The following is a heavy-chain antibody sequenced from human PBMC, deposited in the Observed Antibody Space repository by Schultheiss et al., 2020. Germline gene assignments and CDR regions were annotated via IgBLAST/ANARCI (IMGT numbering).Heavy chain of an antibody. J-gene: IGHJ5*02. Sequence: GGSLRLSCAASGFTFSSYGMHWVRQAPGKGLEWVAVISYDGSNKYYADSVKGRFTISRDNSKNTLYLQMNSLRAEDTAVYYCARVNSWYLYSTLGWFDPWGEGTLV. CDR3: ARVNSWYLYSTLGWFDP. D-gene: IGHD6-13*01. V-gene: IGHV3-30*12. CDR1: GFTFSSYG. CDR2: ISYDGSNK.